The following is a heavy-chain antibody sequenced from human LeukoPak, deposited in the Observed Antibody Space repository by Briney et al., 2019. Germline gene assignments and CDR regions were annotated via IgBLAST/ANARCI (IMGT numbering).Heavy chain of an antibody. J-gene: IGHJ4*02. CDR3: ARDGAHIVVVKSDY. Sequence: ASVTVSCTASGYIFSKYDISWVRQAPGQGLEWMGWISVHNGNPNYAQKFQGRVTMTTDTSTSTAYMELRSLRSDDTAVYYCARDGAHIVVVKSDYWGQGTLVTVSS. CDR2: ISVHNGNP. CDR1: GYIFSKYD. V-gene: IGHV1-18*01. D-gene: IGHD2-21*01.